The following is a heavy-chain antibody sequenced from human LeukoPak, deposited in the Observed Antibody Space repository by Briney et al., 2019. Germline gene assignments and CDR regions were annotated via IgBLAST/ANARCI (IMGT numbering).Heavy chain of an antibody. V-gene: IGHV5-51*01. CDR2: IYPGDSDT. CDR1: GYSFTSYW. Sequence: GESLKISCKGSGYSFTSYWIGWVRQMPGKGLEWMEIIYPGDSDTRYSPSFQGQVTISADKSISTAYLQWSSLEASDTAMYYCARQTNPITMVRGVIITSSDALDIWGQGTMVTVSS. J-gene: IGHJ3*02. CDR3: ARQTNPITMVRGVIITSSDALDI. D-gene: IGHD3-10*01.